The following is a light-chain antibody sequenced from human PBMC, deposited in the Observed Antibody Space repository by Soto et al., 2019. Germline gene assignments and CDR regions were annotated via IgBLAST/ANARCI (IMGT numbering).Light chain of an antibody. CDR3: QQYNSYRT. V-gene: IGKV1-5*01. Sequence: DIQMTQSPSTLSASVGDRVTITCRASQSISSWLAWYQQKPGKAPQLLIYDASSLESGVPTRFSGRGSGTEFTLTISSLQPDDVATYYCQQYNSYRTFGQGTKVDI. J-gene: IGKJ1*01. CDR2: DAS. CDR1: QSISSW.